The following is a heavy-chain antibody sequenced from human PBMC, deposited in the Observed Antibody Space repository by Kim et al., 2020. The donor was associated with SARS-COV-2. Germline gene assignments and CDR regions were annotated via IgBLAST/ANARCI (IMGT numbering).Heavy chain of an antibody. CDR2: ISDSGGST. CDR3: AKSTHGYFGGGGPHYAY. J-gene: IGHJ4*02. D-gene: IGHD3-16*01. Sequence: GGSLRLSCVVSGFTFSSYAMSWVRQAPGKGPEWVSSISDSGGSTYYADSVKGRFTISRDNSKNTLYLQMNSLRVEDTALYYCAKSTHGYFGGGGPHYAYWGQGTLVTVSS. V-gene: IGHV3-23*01. CDR1: GFTFSSYA.